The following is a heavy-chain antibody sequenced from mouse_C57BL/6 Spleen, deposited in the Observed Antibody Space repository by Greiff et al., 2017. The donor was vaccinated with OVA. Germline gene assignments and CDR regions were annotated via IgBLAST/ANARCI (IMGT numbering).Heavy chain of an antibody. V-gene: IGHV1-4*01. CDR2: INPSSGYT. J-gene: IGHJ4*01. CDR1: GYTFTSYT. CDR3: ARKRTGPMDY. D-gene: IGHD4-1*01. Sequence: QVQLQQSGAELARPGASVKMSCKASGYTFTSYTMHWVKQRPGQGLEWIGYINPSSGYTKYNQKFKDKATLTADKSSSTAYMQLSSLTSEDSAVYYCARKRTGPMDYWGQGTSVTVSS.